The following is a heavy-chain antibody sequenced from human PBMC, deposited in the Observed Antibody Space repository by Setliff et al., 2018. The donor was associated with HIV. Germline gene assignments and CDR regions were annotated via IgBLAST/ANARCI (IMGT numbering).Heavy chain of an antibody. V-gene: IGHV3-30*01. Sequence: GGSLRLSCVASGFTFSTFAMHWVRQAPGKGPEWVSVITYDGSRTYYADSVKGRFTISRDNSKNTLYLQVNSLRPEDTAVYYCARETYYHTWGGFFYYMDVWGKGTTVTVSS. J-gene: IGHJ6*03. CDR3: ARETYYHTWGGFFYYMDV. CDR1: GFTFSTFA. D-gene: IGHD3-3*01. CDR2: ITYDGSRT.